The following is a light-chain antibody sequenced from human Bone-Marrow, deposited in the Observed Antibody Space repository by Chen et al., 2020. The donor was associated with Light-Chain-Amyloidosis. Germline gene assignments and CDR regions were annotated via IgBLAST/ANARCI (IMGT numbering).Light chain of an antibody. CDR2: RGT. V-gene: IGLV3-25*03. CDR1: DLPTKY. Sequence: SYELTQPPSVSVSPGQTARITCSGDDLPTKYAYWYQQKPGQAPVLVIHRGTERPSGISERFSGARSGTTATLTIRGVQAEDEADYLCEAADSSGTYEVIFGGGTKLTVL. CDR3: EAADSSGTYEVI. J-gene: IGLJ2*01.